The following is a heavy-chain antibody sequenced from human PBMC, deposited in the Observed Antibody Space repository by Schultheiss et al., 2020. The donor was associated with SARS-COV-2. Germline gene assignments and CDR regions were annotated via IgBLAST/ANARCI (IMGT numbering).Heavy chain of an antibody. D-gene: IGHD3-9*01. CDR1: GGSISSSSYY. J-gene: IGHJ6*03. CDR2: IYYSGST. Sequence: SETLSLTCTVSGGSISSSSYYWGWIRQPPGKGLEWIGSIYYSGSTYYNPSLKSRVTISVDTSKNQFSLRLSSVTAADTAVYYCAAISNYYYYYLDIWGKGTTVTVSS. V-gene: IGHV4-39*07. CDR3: AAISNYYYYYLDI.